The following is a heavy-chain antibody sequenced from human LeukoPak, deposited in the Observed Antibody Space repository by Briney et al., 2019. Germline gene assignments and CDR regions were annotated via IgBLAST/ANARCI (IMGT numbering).Heavy chain of an antibody. Sequence: GGSLRPSCAASGFTFSSYAIAWVRQAPGKGLEWVSTVGNGGDGTYYADSVKGRFTISRDNSKNTLYLQMSSLRAEDTAVYYCAKVTTASSGRGSDYWGPGTLVTVSS. CDR3: AKVTTASSGRGSDY. J-gene: IGHJ4*02. V-gene: IGHV3-23*01. CDR2: VGNGGDGT. D-gene: IGHD6-19*01. CDR1: GFTFSSYA.